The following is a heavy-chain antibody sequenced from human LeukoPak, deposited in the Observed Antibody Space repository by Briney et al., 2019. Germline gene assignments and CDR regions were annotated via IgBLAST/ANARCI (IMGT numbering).Heavy chain of an antibody. CDR1: GGSISSGDYY. V-gene: IGHV4-30-4*01. Sequence: SETLSLTCTVSGGSISSGDYYWSWIRQPPGKGLEWIGYIYYSGSTYYNPSLKSRVTISVDTSKNQFSLKLSSVTAADTAVYYCARGNPSRRGHGIRLGAFDIWGQGTMVTVSS. D-gene: IGHD2-21*01. J-gene: IGHJ3*02. CDR2: IYYSGST. CDR3: ARGNPSRRGHGIRLGAFDI.